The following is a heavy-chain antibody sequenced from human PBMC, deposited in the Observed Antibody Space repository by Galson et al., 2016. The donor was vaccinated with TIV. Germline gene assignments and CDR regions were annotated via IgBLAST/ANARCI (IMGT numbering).Heavy chain of an antibody. CDR3: ATCSNYGDFGGPEFEN. V-gene: IGHV3-33*08. CDR1: GFTFYNYW. J-gene: IGHJ4*02. CDR2: IWFDGSNK. D-gene: IGHD4-17*01. Sequence: SLRLSCAASGFTFYNYWMSWVRQAPGKGLEWVAAIWFDGSNKYYGDSVKGRFTISRDNSKNTLYLQMNSLRAEDTAVYYYATCSNYGDFGGPEFENWGRGTLVTVSS.